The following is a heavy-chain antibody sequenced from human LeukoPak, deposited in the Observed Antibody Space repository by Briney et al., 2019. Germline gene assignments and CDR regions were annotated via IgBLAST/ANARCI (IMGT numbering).Heavy chain of an antibody. CDR3: ARDRYSYGHSGSNWFDP. CDR2: IIPIFGTA. Sequence: SVKVSCKASGGTFSSYAISWVRQAPGQGLEWMGGIIPIFGTANYAQKFQGRVTITADESTSTAYMELGSLRSEDTAVYYCARDRYSYGHSGSNWFDPWGQGTLVTVSS. J-gene: IGHJ5*02. CDR1: GGTFSSYA. D-gene: IGHD5-18*01. V-gene: IGHV1-69*13.